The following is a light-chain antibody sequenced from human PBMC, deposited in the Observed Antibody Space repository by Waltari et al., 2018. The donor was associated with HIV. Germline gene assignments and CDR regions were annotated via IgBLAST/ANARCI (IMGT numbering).Light chain of an antibody. V-gene: IGLV2-14*03. CDR3: GSYTSSSTLV. Sequence: QSALTQPASVSGSPGPSITISCTGTSSDVGAYNFVSWYHQHPGKAPKLMIYDVSSRPSGVSDRFSGSKSGNTASLTISGLQAEDEADYYCGSYTSSSTLVFGGGTKLTVL. CDR2: DVS. J-gene: IGLJ3*02. CDR1: SSDVGAYNF.